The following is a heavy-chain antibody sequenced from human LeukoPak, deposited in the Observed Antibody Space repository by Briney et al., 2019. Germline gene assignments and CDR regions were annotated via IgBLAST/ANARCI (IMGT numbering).Heavy chain of an antibody. V-gene: IGHV3-21*01. CDR3: AREGEQWPYYDY. CDR2: ISSSSSYI. CDR1: GFTFSSYS. D-gene: IGHD6-19*01. J-gene: IGHJ4*02. Sequence: SGGSLRLSCAASGFTFSSYSMNWVRQAPGKGLEWVSSISSSSSYIYYADSVKGRFTISRDNAKNSLYLQMNSLRAEDTAVYYCAREGEQWPYYDYWGQGTLVTVSS.